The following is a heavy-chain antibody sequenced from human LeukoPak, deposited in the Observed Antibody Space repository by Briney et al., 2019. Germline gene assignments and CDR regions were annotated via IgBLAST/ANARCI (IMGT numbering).Heavy chain of an antibody. J-gene: IGHJ4*02. CDR2: ISYDGSNK. CDR1: GFTFSSYA. Sequence: AGGSLRLSCAASGFTFSSYAMHWVRQAPGKGLEWVAVISYDGSNKYYADSVKGRFTISRDNSKNTLYLQMNSLRAEDTAVYYCARAGLFVVVTDFDYWGQGTLVTVSS. V-gene: IGHV3-30-3*01. D-gene: IGHD2-21*02. CDR3: ARAGLFVVVTDFDY.